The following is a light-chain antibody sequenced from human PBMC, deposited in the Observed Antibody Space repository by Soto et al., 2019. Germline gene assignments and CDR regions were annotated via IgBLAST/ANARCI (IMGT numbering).Light chain of an antibody. CDR3: QQYNNWPPWT. Sequence: DIVMTQSPDSLAVSPGERASLSCRASQSVSSNLAWYQYTPGQAPRLLIYGASTRATGIPARFSGSGSGTEFTLTISSLQSEDFAVYYCQQYNNWPPWTFGQGTKVDIK. CDR2: GAS. V-gene: IGKV3-15*01. CDR1: QSVSSN. J-gene: IGKJ1*01.